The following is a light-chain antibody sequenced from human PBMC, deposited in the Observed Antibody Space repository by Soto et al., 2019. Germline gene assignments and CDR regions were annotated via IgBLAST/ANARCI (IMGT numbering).Light chain of an antibody. V-gene: IGKV3-20*01. J-gene: IGKJ1*01. Sequence: EIVLTQSPATVTVSPGERVTLSCRASENINNYLAWYQQKPGQAPRLLIYGASSRATGIPDRFSGSGSGTDFTLTISRLEPEDFAVYYCQQYGSSGTFGQGTKVDIK. CDR3: QQYGSSGT. CDR1: ENINNY. CDR2: GAS.